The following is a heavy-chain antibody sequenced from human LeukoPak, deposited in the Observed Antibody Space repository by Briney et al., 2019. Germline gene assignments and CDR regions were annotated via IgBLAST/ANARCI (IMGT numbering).Heavy chain of an antibody. D-gene: IGHD3-3*01. CDR3: AREGGYYDFWSGYKGAPYNWFDP. J-gene: IGHJ5*02. V-gene: IGHV4-39*07. CDR1: SGSIGSTSYY. Sequence: SETLSLTCTVSSGSIGSTSYYWGWIRQPPGKGLEWIGEINHSGSTNYNPSLKSRVTISVDTSKNQFSLKLSSVTAADTAVYYCAREGGYYDFWSGYKGAPYNWFDPWGQGTLVTVSS. CDR2: INHSGST.